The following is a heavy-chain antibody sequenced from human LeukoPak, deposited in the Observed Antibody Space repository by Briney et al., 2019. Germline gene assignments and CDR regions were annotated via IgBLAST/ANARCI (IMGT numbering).Heavy chain of an antibody. CDR3: ARDLSSTPHWELDY. CDR2: INSDSGDT. D-gene: IGHD1-26*01. CDR1: GYTFTGYY. V-gene: IGHV1-2*06. Sequence: GASVKVSCKASGYTFTGYYMHWVRQAPGQGLEWMGRINSDSGDTNYAQQFQGRVTMTRDTSITTAYMELSSLTSDDTAVYYCARDLSSTPHWELDYWGQGTLVTVSS. J-gene: IGHJ4*02.